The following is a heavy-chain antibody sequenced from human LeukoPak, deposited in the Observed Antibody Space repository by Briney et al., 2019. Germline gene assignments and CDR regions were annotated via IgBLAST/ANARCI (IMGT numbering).Heavy chain of an antibody. Sequence: KPSETLSLTCTVSGGSISSYYWSWIRQPAGKGLEWIGRIYTSGSTNYNPPLKSRVTMSVDTSKNQFSLKLSSVTAADTAVYYCARDHSSSWLRDGWFDPWGQGTLVTVSS. V-gene: IGHV4-4*07. J-gene: IGHJ5*02. D-gene: IGHD6-13*01. CDR2: IYTSGST. CDR3: ARDHSSSWLRDGWFDP. CDR1: GGSISSYY.